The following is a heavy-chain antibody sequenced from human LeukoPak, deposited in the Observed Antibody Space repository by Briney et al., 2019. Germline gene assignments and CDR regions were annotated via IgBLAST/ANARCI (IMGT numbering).Heavy chain of an antibody. CDR1: GGSISSGSYY. Sequence: SQTLSLTCTVSGGSISSGSYYWSWIRQPAGKGLEWIGRIYTCGSTNYDPPLKSRVTISVDTSKNQFSLKLSSVTAADTAVYYCARTKTQRGYSGYDSDYWGQGTLVTVSS. CDR2: IYTCGST. CDR3: ARTKTQRGYSGYDSDY. D-gene: IGHD5-12*01. V-gene: IGHV4-61*02. J-gene: IGHJ4*02.